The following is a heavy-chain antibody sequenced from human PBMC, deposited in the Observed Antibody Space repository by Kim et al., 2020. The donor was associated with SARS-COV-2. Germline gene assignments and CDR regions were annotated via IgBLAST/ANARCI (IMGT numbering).Heavy chain of an antibody. J-gene: IGHJ4*02. D-gene: IGHD6-13*01. V-gene: IGHV3-30*18. Sequence: GGSLRLSCAASGFTFSSYGMHWVRQAPGKGLEWVAVISYDGSNKYYADSVKGRFTISRDNSKNTLYLQMNSLRAEDTAVYYCAKGVAAAGTRPRDDYWGQGTLVTVSS. CDR1: GFTFSSYG. CDR3: AKGVAAAGTRPRDDY. CDR2: ISYDGSNK.